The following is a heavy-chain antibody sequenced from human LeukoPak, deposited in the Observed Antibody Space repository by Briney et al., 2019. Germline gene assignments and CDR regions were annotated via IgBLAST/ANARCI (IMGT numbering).Heavy chain of an antibody. D-gene: IGHD3-3*01. CDR3: AKVPTRFLEWLFDY. V-gene: IGHV4-34*01. CDR1: GGSFSGYY. CDR2: INHSGST. Sequence: SETLSLTCAVYGGSFSGYYWSWIRQPPGKGLEWIGEINHSGSTNYNPSLKSRVTISVDTSKNQFSLKLSSVTAADTAVYYCAKVPTRFLEWLFDYWGQGTLVTVSS. J-gene: IGHJ4*02.